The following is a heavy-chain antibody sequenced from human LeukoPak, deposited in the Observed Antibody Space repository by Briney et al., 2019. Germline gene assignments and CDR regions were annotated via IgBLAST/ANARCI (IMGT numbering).Heavy chain of an antibody. CDR1: GFTFSSYD. CDR2: IGTAGDT. D-gene: IGHD2-15*01. J-gene: IGHJ6*02. Sequence: GRSLRLSCAASGFTFSSYDMHWVRQATGKGLEWVSAIGTAGDTYYPGSVKGRFTISRENAKNSLYPQMNSLRAGGTAVYYCARGPRNCSGGSCYYYYGMDVWGQGTTVTVSS. V-gene: IGHV3-13*01. CDR3: ARGPRNCSGGSCYYYYGMDV.